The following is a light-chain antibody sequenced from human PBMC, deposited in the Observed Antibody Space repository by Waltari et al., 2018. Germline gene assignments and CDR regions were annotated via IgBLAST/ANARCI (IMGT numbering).Light chain of an antibody. CDR2: HAS. CDR3: QQRANWPPLT. CDR1: QSVYTF. V-gene: IGKV3-11*01. Sequence: EIVLTQSPATLSLSQGARATLPCRASQSVYTFLAWYQQKPGQAPRLLIYHASNRAAGIPARFSGSGSGTDFPLTISSLEPEDSAVYYCQQRANWPPLTFGGGTKVEI. J-gene: IGKJ4*01.